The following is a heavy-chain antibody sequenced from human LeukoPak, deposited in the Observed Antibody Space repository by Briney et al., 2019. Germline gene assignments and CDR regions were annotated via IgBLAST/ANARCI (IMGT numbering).Heavy chain of an antibody. CDR2: INHSGST. Sequence: KSSETLSLTCAVYGGSFSGYYWGWIRQPPGKGLEWIGEINHSGSTNYNPSLKSRVTISVDTSKNQFSLKLSSVTAADTAVYYCARGPPNWGNNWFDPWGQGTLVTVSS. CDR3: ARGPPNWGNNWFDP. D-gene: IGHD7-27*01. J-gene: IGHJ5*02. V-gene: IGHV4-34*01. CDR1: GGSFSGYY.